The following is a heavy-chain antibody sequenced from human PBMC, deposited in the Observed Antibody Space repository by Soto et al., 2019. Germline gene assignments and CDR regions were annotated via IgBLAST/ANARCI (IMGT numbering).Heavy chain of an antibody. J-gene: IGHJ4*02. CDR1: GGYISSGDYF. D-gene: IGHD6-13*01. CDR2: IYYSGST. V-gene: IGHV4-30-4*01. CDR3: ARVKAGVVY. Sequence: QVQLQESGPGLVKPSQTLSLTCTVSGGYISSGDYFWCWISQPPGKGLEWIGYIYYSGSTYYNPSQNSRVTISVDTSKNPFSLKLSSVTAADTAVYYCARVKAGVVYWGQGTLVTVFS.